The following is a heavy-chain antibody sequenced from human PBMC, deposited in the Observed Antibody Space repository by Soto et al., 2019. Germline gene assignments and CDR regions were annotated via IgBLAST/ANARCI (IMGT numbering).Heavy chain of an antibody. CDR3: AKGTYYDFWSGLPMHMDV. J-gene: IGHJ6*03. Sequence: PGGSLRLSCAASGFTFSSYAMSWVRQAPGKGLEWVSAISGSGGSTYYADSVKGRFTISRDNSKNTLYLQMNSLRAEDTAVYYCAKGTYYDFWSGLPMHMDVWGKGTTVTVSS. V-gene: IGHV3-23*01. D-gene: IGHD3-3*01. CDR2: ISGSGGST. CDR1: GFTFSSYA.